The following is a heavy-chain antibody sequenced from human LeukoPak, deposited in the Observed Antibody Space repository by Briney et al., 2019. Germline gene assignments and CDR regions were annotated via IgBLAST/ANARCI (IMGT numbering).Heavy chain of an antibody. J-gene: IGHJ4*02. CDR2: IYYSGST. V-gene: IGHV4-39*01. CDR1: GGSISSSSYY. D-gene: IGHD6-19*01. CDR3: ARLAVAGASY. Sequence: PSETLSLTCTVSGGSISSSSYYWGWIRQPPGKGLEWIGSIYYSGSTYYNPSLKSRVTISVDTSKNQFSLKLSSVTAADTAVYYCARLAVAGASYWGQGXLVTVSS.